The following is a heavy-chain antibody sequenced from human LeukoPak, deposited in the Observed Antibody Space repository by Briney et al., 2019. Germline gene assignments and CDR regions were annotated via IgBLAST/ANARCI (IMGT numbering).Heavy chain of an antibody. CDR3: ATASSSWNAFDI. CDR2: IYYSGST. CDR1: GGSISSYY. Sequence: QASQTLSLTCTVSGGSISSYYWSWIRQPPGKGLEWIGYIYYSGSTNYNPSLKSRVTISVDTSKNQFSLKLSSVTAADTAVYYCATASSSWNAFDIWGQGTTVTVSS. V-gene: IGHV4-59*01. J-gene: IGHJ3*02. D-gene: IGHD6-13*01.